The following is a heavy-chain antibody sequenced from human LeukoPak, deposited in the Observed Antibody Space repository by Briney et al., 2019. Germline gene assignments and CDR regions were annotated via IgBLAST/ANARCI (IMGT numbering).Heavy chain of an antibody. CDR1: GGSISSSSYY. J-gene: IGHJ6*03. Sequence: SETLSLTCTVSGGSISSSSYYWGWIRQPPGKGLEWIGSIYYSGGTYYNPSLKSRVTISVDTSKNQFSLKLSSVTAADTAVYYCARHNAQTQYDYIPLRRRGGYYMDVWGKGTTVTVSS. V-gene: IGHV4-39*01. D-gene: IGHD4-11*01. CDR2: IYYSGGT. CDR3: ARHNAQTQYDYIPLRRRGGYYMDV.